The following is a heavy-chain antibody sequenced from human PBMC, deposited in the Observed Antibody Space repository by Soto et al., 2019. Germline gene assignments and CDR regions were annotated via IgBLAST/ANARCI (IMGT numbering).Heavy chain of an antibody. CDR3: AHSINPYYGSGADY. D-gene: IGHD3-10*01. Sequence: QITLKESGPPLVKPTQTLTLTCTFSGFSLSTSGVGVGWIRQPPGKALEWLALIYWDDDKRYSPSLKSRLTITKHPSKNQVVLTTTNMDPVDTATYYCAHSINPYYGSGADYWGQGTLVTVSS. V-gene: IGHV2-5*02. CDR2: IYWDDDK. CDR1: GFSLSTSGVG. J-gene: IGHJ4*02.